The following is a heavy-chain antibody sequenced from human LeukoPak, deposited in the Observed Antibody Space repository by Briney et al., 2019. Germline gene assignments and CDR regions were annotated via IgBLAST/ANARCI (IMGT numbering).Heavy chain of an antibody. V-gene: IGHV3-66*01. D-gene: IGHD3-22*01. J-gene: IGHJ4*02. CDR3: ARGPGPYYYDSSGFDY. CDR1: GFTVSSNY. Sequence: GGSLRLSCAASGFTVSSNYMSWVRQAPGKGLEWVSVIYSGGSTYYADSVKGRFTISRDNSKNTLYLQMNSLRAEDTAVYYCARGPGPYYYDSSGFDYWGQGTLVTVSS. CDR2: IYSGGST.